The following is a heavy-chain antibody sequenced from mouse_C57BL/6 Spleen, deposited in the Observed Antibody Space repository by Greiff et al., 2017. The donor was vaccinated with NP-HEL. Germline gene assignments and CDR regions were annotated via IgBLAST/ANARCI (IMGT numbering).Heavy chain of an antibody. CDR1: GFSFNTYA. Sequence: EVQGVESGGGLVQPKGSLKLSCAASGFSFNTYAMNWVRQAPGKGLEWVARIRSKSNNYATYYADSVKDRFTSSRDDSESMLYLQMNNLKTEDTAMYYCVRPIEGYFDVWGTGTTVTVSS. CDR3: VRPIEGYFDV. V-gene: IGHV10-1*01. CDR2: IRSKSNNYAT. J-gene: IGHJ1*03.